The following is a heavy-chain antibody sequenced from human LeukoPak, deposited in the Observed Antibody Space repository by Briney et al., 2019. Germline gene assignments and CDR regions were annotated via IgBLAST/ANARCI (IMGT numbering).Heavy chain of an antibody. CDR1: GYTFTGYY. Sequence: GASVKVSCKASGYTFTGYYMHWVRQAPGQGLEWMGWINPKSGGTDYVQKFRGRVTMTRDKSIRTGYMELSRLTSDDTAVYYCARNIWFGESDDAFDIWGQGTMVTVSS. CDR3: ARNIWFGESDDAFDI. D-gene: IGHD3-10*01. V-gene: IGHV1-2*02. CDR2: INPKSGGT. J-gene: IGHJ3*02.